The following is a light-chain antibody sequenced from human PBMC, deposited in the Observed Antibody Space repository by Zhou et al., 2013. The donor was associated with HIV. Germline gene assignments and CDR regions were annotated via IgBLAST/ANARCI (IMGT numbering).Light chain of an antibody. CDR3: QQYGSSPIT. Sequence: ENVLTQSPGTLSLSPGERATLSCRASQTVSNNYLAWYQQKPGQAPRLLIYGASSRATGIPDRFSGSGSGTDFTLTISRLEPEDFAVYFCQQYGSSPITFGQGTRLEIK. CDR1: QTVSNNY. V-gene: IGKV3-20*01. CDR2: GAS. J-gene: IGKJ5*01.